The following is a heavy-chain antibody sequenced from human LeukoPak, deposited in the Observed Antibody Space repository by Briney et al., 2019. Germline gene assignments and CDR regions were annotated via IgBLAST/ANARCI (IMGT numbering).Heavy chain of an antibody. CDR2: IYTSGST. J-gene: IGHJ4*02. CDR3: ARGGGATRIDY. D-gene: IGHD5-12*01. V-gene: IGHV4-61*02. Sequence: SQTPSLTCSVSGDSIRSGTYYWSWIRQPAGKGLEWLGRIYTSGSTSYNPSLKSRVTISVDTSKNQFSLKLTSVTAADTAVYYCARGGGATRIDYWGQGTLVTVSS. CDR1: GDSIRSGTYY.